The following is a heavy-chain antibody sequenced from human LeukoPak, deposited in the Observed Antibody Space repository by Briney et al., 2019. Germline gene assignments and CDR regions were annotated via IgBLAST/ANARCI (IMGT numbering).Heavy chain of an antibody. V-gene: IGHV6-1*01. CDR1: GDSVSSNSAA. CDR3: ARDSLTMIVGRQKRGLDY. Sequence: SQTLSLTCAISGDSVSSNSAAWNWVRQSPSRGLEWLGRTYYRSKWYNDYAVSVKSRITINPDTSKNQFSLQLNSVTPEDTAVYYCARDSLTMIVGRQKRGLDYWGQGTLVTVSS. J-gene: IGHJ4*02. D-gene: IGHD3-22*01. CDR2: TYYRSKWYN.